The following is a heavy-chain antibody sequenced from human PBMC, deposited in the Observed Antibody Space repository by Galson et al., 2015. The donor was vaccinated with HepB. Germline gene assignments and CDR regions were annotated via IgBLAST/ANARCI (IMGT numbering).Heavy chain of an antibody. J-gene: IGHJ6*02. CDR1: GYSFTSYW. CDR2: IYPGDSDT. V-gene: IGHV5-51*01. CDR3: ARRGPGYHYYYGMDV. Sequence: QSGAEVKKPGESLKISFKGSGYSFTSYWIGWVRQMPGKGLEWMGIIYPGDSDTRYSPSFQGQVTISADKSISTAYLQWSSLKASDTAMYYCARRGPGYHYYYGMDVWGQGTTVTVSS.